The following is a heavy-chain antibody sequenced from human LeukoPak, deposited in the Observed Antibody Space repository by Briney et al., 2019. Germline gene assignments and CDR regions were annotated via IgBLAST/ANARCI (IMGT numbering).Heavy chain of an antibody. CDR2: ISYDGSNK. CDR1: GFTFSSYP. D-gene: IGHD2-2*01. CDR3: ARDECSSTSCYRTKGVDY. J-gene: IGHJ4*02. V-gene: IGHV3-30-3*01. Sequence: GGSPRLSCAASGFTFSSYPIHWFRKPPAKGRDGAAVISYDGSNKYYADSVKGRFTISRDNSKNTLYLQMNSLRAEDTAMYYCARDECSSTSCYRTKGVDYWGQGTLVTVSS.